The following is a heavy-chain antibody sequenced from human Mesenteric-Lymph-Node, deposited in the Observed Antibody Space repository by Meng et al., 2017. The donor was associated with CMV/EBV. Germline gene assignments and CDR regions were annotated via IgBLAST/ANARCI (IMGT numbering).Heavy chain of an antibody. Sequence: GESLKISCAASGFTFSSYGMHWVRQAPGKGLEWVAVIWYDGSNKYYADSVKGRFTISRDNSKNTLYLQMNSLRAEDTAVYYCAKSTIFGVVGYYFDYWGQGTLVTVSS. CDR2: IWYDGSNK. CDR1: GFTFSSYG. V-gene: IGHV3-33*06. J-gene: IGHJ4*02. CDR3: AKSTIFGVVGYYFDY. D-gene: IGHD3-3*01.